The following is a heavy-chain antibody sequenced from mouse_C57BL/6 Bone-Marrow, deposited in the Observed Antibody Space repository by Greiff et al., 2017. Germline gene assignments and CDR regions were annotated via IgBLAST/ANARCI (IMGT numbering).Heavy chain of an antibody. Sequence: SGAELARPGASVKMSCKASGYTFTSYTMHWVKQRPGQGLEWIGYINPSSGYTKSNQKFKDKATLTADKSSSTAYMQLSSLTSEDSAVXYCARRDYYGSSYWYFDVWGTGTTVTVSS. V-gene: IGHV1-4*01. CDR2: INPSSGYT. D-gene: IGHD1-1*01. CDR1: GYTFTSYT. J-gene: IGHJ1*03. CDR3: ARRDYYGSSYWYFDV.